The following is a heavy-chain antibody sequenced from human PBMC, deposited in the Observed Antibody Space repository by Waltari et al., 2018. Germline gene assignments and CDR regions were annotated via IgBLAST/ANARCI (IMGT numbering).Heavy chain of an antibody. CDR2: IYYSGST. V-gene: IGHV4-39*07. J-gene: IGHJ4*02. D-gene: IGHD3-9*01. Sequence: WGWIRQPPGTGLEWIGSIYYSGSTYYNPSLKSRVTISVDTSKNQFSLKLSSVTAADTAVYYCARGGDYDILTGTKTFDYWGQGTLVTVSS. CDR3: ARGGDYDILTGTKTFDY.